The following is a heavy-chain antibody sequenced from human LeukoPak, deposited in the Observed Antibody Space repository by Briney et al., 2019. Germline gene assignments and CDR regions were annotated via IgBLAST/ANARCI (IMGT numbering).Heavy chain of an antibody. V-gene: IGHV3-74*01. CDR1: GFTFSSYW. D-gene: IGHD1-26*01. CDR2: IHSGGNII. CDR3: VAEERDFDC. Sequence: HTGGSLRLSCAASGFTFSSYWMHWVRQAPGKGLVWVAGIHSGGNIIYYADSVKGRFTISRDNAKNTLYLQMNSLRAEDTAVYYCVAEERDFDCWGQGVLVTVSS. J-gene: IGHJ4*02.